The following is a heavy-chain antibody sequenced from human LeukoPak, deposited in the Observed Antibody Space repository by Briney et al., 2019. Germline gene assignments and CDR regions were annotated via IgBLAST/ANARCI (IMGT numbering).Heavy chain of an antibody. Sequence: TPSETLSLTCAVYGGSFSGYYCNWVRQPPGKGLEWIGEIDHSGSTNYNPSLKSRVTMSVDTSKNQLSLNLSSVTAADTAVYYCARRRKTHDYWGQGALVTVSS. CDR1: GGSFSGYY. CDR2: IDHSGST. V-gene: IGHV4-34*01. CDR3: ARRRKTHDY. D-gene: IGHD1-14*01. J-gene: IGHJ4*02.